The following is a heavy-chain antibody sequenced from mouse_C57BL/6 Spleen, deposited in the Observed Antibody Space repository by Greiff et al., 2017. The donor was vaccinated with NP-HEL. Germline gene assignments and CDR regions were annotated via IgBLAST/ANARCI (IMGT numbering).Heavy chain of an antibody. CDR3: ASPEYYGSGHGFAY. V-gene: IGHV14-2*01. CDR1: GFNITDYY. J-gene: IGHJ3*01. D-gene: IGHD1-1*01. CDR2: IDPEDGET. Sequence: VQLQQSGAELVKPGASVKLSCTASGFNITDYYMHWVKQRTEQCLEWIGRIDPEDGETKYAPKFTGKATITADTSSHTAYLKRSSLTSEDTAVYYCASPEYYGSGHGFAYWGKGALVTVSA.